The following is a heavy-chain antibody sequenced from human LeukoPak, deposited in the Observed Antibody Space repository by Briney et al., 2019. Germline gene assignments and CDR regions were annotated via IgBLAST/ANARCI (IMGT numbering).Heavy chain of an antibody. J-gene: IGHJ4*02. CDR2: INPNSGGT. V-gene: IGHV1-2*02. Sequence: ASVKVSCKASGYAFTDYYIHWVRQAPGQGLEWMGWINPNSGGTNYAQKFQGRVTMTRDTSISTAYMELSRLRSDDTAVYYCARVSVDIVATIYDYWGQGTLVTVSS. CDR3: ARVSVDIVATIYDY. D-gene: IGHD5-12*01. CDR1: GYAFTDYY.